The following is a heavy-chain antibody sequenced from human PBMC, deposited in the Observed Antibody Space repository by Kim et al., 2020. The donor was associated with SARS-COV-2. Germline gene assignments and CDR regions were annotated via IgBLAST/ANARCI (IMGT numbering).Heavy chain of an antibody. J-gene: IGHJ6*01. CDR3: TTDLMVVVTDGMDV. D-gene: IGHD2-21*02. CDR1: GFTFSNAW. V-gene: IGHV3-15*01. CDR2: IKSKTDGGTT. Sequence: GGSLRLSCAASGFTFSNAWMSWVRQAPGKGLEWVGRIKSKTDGGTTDYAAPVRGRFTISSADSKNKLYLQMHSLKTEDAAVYSCTTDLMVVVTDGMDVWG.